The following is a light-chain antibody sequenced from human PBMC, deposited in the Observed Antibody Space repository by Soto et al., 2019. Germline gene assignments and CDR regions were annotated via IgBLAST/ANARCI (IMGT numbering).Light chain of an antibody. Sequence: EMIMTQSPATLSVPPGERATLSCRASQSVSSNLAWYQQRPGRAPRLLIYGATTRATGIPARFSGSGSGTEFTLTTSGLQAEDFAIYYCQQYNKWPLFTFGPGTRVDFK. J-gene: IGKJ3*01. CDR1: QSVSSN. CDR3: QQYNKWPLFT. V-gene: IGKV3-15*01. CDR2: GAT.